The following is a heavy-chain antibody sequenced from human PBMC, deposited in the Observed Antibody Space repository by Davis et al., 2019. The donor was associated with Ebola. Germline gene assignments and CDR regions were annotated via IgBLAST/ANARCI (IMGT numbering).Heavy chain of an antibody. Sequence: GGSLRLSCAASGFTFDDYAMHWVRQAPGKGLEWVSLISGDGGSTYYADSVKGRFTISRDNSKNTLYLQMNSLRAEDTAVYYCAKGILLYSSGWYSRWGQGTLVTVSS. J-gene: IGHJ4*02. V-gene: IGHV3-43*02. CDR2: ISGDGGST. D-gene: IGHD6-19*01. CDR3: AKGILLYSSGWYSR. CDR1: GFTFDDYA.